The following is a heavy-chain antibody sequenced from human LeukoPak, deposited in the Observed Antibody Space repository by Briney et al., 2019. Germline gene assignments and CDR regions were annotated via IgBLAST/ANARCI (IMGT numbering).Heavy chain of an antibody. CDR2: ISSSSSYI. CDR3: ARGDYGDYACFDY. D-gene: IGHD4-17*01. CDR1: GFTFSSYS. Sequence: GGSLRLSCAASGFTFSSYSMNWVRQAPGKGLEWVSSISSSSSYIYYADSVKGRFTISRDNAKNSLYLQMNSLRAEDTAVYYCARGDYGDYACFDYWGQGTLVTVSS. V-gene: IGHV3-21*01. J-gene: IGHJ4*02.